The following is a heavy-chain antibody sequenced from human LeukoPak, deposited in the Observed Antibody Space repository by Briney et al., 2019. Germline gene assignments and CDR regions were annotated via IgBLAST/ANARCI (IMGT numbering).Heavy chain of an antibody. J-gene: IGHJ4*02. CDR1: GFTFSSYA. D-gene: IGHD3-22*01. V-gene: IGHV3-30*03. CDR2: ISYDGSNK. CDR3: APAYGYYGDY. Sequence: GGSLRLSCAASGFTFSSYAMSWVRQAPGKGLEWVAVISYDGSNKYYADSVKGRFTISRDNSKNTLYLQMNSLRAEDTAVYYCAPAYGYYGDYWGQGTLVTVSS.